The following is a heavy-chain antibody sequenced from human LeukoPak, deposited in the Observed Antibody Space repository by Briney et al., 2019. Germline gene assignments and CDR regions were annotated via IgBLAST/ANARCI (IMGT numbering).Heavy chain of an antibody. CDR2: ISPYNGNT. CDR3: ARPRRVQVIPVAESAEYFEH. CDR1: GYPFTSFV. Sequence: ASAKVSCKTSGYPFTSFVVSWVRQAPGQGLEWMGWISPYNGNTNFAQRFQGRLTLTTDTSTSTVYMELRSLRSDDTAVYFCARPRRVQVIPVAESAEYFEHWGQGTLVTVSS. J-gene: IGHJ1*01. V-gene: IGHV1-18*01. D-gene: IGHD2-2*01.